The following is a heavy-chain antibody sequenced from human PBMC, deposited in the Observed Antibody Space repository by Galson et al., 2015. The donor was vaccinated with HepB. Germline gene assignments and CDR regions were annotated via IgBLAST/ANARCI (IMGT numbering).Heavy chain of an antibody. V-gene: IGHV1-8*01. Sequence: SCKASGYTFTSYDINWVRQATGQGLEWMGWMNPNSGNTGYAQKFQGRVTMTRNTSISTAYMELSSLRSEDTAVYYCARGRIAVAGNWFDPWGQGTLVTVSS. CDR1: GYTFTSYD. CDR2: MNPNSGNT. CDR3: ARGRIAVAGNWFDP. J-gene: IGHJ5*02. D-gene: IGHD6-19*01.